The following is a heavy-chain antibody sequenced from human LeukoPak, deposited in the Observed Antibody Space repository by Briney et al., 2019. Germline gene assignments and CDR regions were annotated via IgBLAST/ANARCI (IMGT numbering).Heavy chain of an antibody. D-gene: IGHD5-24*01. J-gene: IGHJ4*02. CDR2: IWYDGSNK. CDR3: ARRRDGFFDY. Sequence: GGSLRLSCAASGFTFSSYAMSWVRQAPGKGLGWVAVIWYDGSNKYYADSVKGRFTISRDNSKNTLYLQMNSLRAEDAAVYYCARRRDGFFDYWGQGTLVTVSS. V-gene: IGHV3-33*08. CDR1: GFTFSSYA.